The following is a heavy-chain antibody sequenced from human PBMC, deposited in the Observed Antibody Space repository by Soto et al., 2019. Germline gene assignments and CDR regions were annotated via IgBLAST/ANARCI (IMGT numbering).Heavy chain of an antibody. J-gene: IGHJ4*02. Sequence: SETLSLTCTVSGGSISSSGYFWSWTRQHPGKGLEWIGYIYYSGNTYYNPSLKSRVTISIDTSKNQFSLKLSSVTAADTAVYYCASVTVTGSDFDYWGQGTLVTVSS. CDR2: IYYSGNT. CDR3: ASVTVTGSDFDY. D-gene: IGHD3-9*01. V-gene: IGHV4-31*03. CDR1: GGSISSSGYF.